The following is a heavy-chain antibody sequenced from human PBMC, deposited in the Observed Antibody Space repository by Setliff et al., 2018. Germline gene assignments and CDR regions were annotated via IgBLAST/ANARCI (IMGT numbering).Heavy chain of an antibody. CDR2: IIPMFRTG. D-gene: IGHD2-15*01. J-gene: IGHJ4*02. Sequence: SVKVSCKASGGSFNNYPISWVRQAPGHGLEWMGGIIPMFRTGKYAQRLQGRVTITAYESTTTAYMELSSLRSDDTAVYYCACDGAYCSGGSCYSFDYWGQGTPVTVSS. CDR1: GGSFNNYP. V-gene: IGHV1-69*13. CDR3: ACDGAYCSGGSCYSFDY.